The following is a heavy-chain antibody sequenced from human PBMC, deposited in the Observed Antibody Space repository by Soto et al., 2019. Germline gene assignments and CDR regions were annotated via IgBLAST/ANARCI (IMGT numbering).Heavy chain of an antibody. D-gene: IGHD4-4*01. J-gene: IGHJ4*02. CDR1: GGSISSYY. Sequence: SETLSLTCTVSGGSISSYYWSWIRQPPGKGLEWIGYIYYSGSTNYNPSLKSRVTISVDTSKNQFSLKLSSVTAADTAVYYCARLNRVTYFFDYWGQGTLVTVSS. V-gene: IGHV4-59*08. CDR3: ARLNRVTYFFDY. CDR2: IYYSGST.